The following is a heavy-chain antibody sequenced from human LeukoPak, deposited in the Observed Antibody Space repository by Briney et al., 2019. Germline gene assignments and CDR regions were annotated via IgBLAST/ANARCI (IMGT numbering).Heavy chain of an antibody. CDR3: ARFIGSSGYYDY. V-gene: IGHV4-61*01. J-gene: IGHJ4*01. Sequence: SETLSLTCTVSGGSLSSTSYYWSWIRQPPGKGLELIGYIYSTGVTDYNPSLKSRVTISVDTSKNQFSLKLSSVTAADTAAYYCARFIGSSGYYDYWGHGTLVTVPS. D-gene: IGHD3-22*01. CDR2: IYSTGVT. CDR1: GGSLSSTSYY.